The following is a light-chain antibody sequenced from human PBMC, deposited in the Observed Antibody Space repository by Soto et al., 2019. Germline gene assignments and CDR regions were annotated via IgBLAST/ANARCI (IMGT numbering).Light chain of an antibody. CDR3: QQYAISPRT. CDR2: GAS. Sequence: EIVLTQSPGTLSLSPGERATLSCRASQSVNNNYLAWFQQKPGQAPRLLVYGASSRATGIPDRFSGSGSGTDFTLTIRILEPEDFAVYYCQQYAISPRTFGQGTNLEIK. V-gene: IGKV3-20*01. J-gene: IGKJ2*01. CDR1: QSVNNNY.